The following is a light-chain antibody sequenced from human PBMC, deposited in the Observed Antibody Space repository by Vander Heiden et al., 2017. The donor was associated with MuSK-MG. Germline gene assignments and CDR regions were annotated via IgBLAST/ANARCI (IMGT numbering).Light chain of an antibody. J-gene: IGKJ3*01. Sequence: IVLTQSPATLSFSPGERATLSCRAIHSVTGSLAWYQQTPGQAPRLLIDDASNRATGIPVMFSGSGSGTHFTLTISSREPEDFAVYYCQPRIRGHPLFTFGHGTKVDIK. CDR2: DAS. CDR1: HSVTGS. CDR3: QPRIRGHPLFT. V-gene: IGKV3-11*01.